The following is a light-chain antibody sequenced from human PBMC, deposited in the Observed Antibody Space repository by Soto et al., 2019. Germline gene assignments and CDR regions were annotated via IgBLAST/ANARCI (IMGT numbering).Light chain of an antibody. Sequence: QSALTQPASVSGSPGQSITISCTGTSSDVGGYNYVSWYQHHPVKAPKLMIYEVSNRPSGVSDRFSGSRSGTSASLAISGLQSEDEADYYCAAWDDSLNGVVFGGGTKVTVL. CDR3: AAWDDSLNGVV. CDR2: EVS. V-gene: IGLV2-14*01. J-gene: IGLJ2*01. CDR1: SSDVGGYNY.